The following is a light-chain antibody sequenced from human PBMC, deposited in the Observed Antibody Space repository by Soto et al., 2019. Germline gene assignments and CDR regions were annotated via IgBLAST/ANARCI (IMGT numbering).Light chain of an antibody. CDR2: EVS. Sequence: QSALTQPASVSGSPGQSITISCTGTSSDVGGYNYVSWYQQHPGKAPKLMIYEVSNRPSGVSNRFSGSKSGNTASLTISGLQAEDEADYYYTSYTSSITYVFGTGTKVTLL. V-gene: IGLV2-14*01. J-gene: IGLJ1*01. CDR3: TSYTSSITYV. CDR1: SSDVGGYNY.